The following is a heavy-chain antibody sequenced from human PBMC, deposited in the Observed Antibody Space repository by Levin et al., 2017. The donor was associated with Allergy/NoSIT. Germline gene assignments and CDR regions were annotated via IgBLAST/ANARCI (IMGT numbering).Heavy chain of an antibody. J-gene: IGHJ6*02. V-gene: IGHV3-30-3*01. CDR1: GFTFSSYA. CDR3: ARERITMVWGPKGTDHYGMDV. D-gene: IGHD3-10*01. Sequence: GGSLRLSCAASGFTFSSYAMYWVRQAPGKGLEWVAFISYDGSNKYYADSVKGRFTISRDNSKNTLYLQMNSLRVEDTAVYYCARERITMVWGPKGTDHYGMDVWGQGTTVTVSS. CDR2: ISYDGSNK.